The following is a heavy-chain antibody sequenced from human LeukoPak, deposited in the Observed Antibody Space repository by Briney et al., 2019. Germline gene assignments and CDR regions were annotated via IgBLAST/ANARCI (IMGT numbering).Heavy chain of an antibody. CDR1: GGTFSSYA. CDR3: ARDEWEPRQPYCSSTSCYVPTAFDI. V-gene: IGHV1-69*05. CDR2: IIPIFGTA. D-gene: IGHD2-2*01. Sequence: SVKVSXKASGGTFSSYAISWVRQAPGQGLEWMGRIIPIFGTANYAQKFQGRVTITTDESTSTAYMELSSLRSEDTAVYYCARDEWEPRQPYCSSTSCYVPTAFDIWGQGTMVTVSS. J-gene: IGHJ3*02.